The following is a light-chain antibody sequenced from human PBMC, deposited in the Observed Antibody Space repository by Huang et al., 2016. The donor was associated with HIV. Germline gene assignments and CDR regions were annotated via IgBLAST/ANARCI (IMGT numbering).Light chain of an antibody. Sequence: EIVMTQSPATLFVSPGERATLSCRASQGVSNNIGWYQQKPGQNPRLLIHGASPRATGIPTKFSGRGCGTDFTLTITSFQPEDSAVYYCQHYDNWPPWTFGPGTQVEI. V-gene: IGKV3D-15*01. J-gene: IGKJ1*01. CDR3: QHYDNWPPWT. CDR1: QGVSNN. CDR2: GAS.